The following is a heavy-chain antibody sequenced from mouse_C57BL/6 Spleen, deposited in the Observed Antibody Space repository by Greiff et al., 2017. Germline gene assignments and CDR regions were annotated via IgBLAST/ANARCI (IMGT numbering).Heavy chain of an antibody. Sequence: VQLQQPGAELVRPGSSVKLSCKASGYTFTSYWMDWVKQRPGQGLEWIGNIYPSDSETHYNQKFKDKATLTVDKSSSTAYMQLSSLTSEDSAVYYCALVPYDYDGGKYFDYWGQGTTLTVSS. V-gene: IGHV1-61*01. CDR2: IYPSDSET. CDR3: ALVPYDYDGGKYFDY. D-gene: IGHD2-4*01. J-gene: IGHJ2*01. CDR1: GYTFTSYW.